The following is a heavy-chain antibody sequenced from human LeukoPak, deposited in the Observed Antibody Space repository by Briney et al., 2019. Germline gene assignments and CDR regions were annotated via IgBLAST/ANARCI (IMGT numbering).Heavy chain of an antibody. CDR1: GGSISSSSYY. V-gene: IGHV4-39*01. Sequence: SETLSLTCTVSGGSISSSSYYWGWIRQPPGKGLEWIGSIYYSGSTYYNPSLRSRVTISVDTSKNQFSLKLSSVTAADTAVYYCTRGGSADPFEHWGQGTLVTVSS. CDR2: IYYSGST. CDR3: TRGGSADPFEH. J-gene: IGHJ4*02. D-gene: IGHD1-26*01.